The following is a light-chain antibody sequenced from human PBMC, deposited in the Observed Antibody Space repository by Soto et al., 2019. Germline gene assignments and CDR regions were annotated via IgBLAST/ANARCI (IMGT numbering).Light chain of an antibody. J-gene: IGKJ5*01. Sequence: DIVMTQSPLSLPVTPGEPASLSCKSSQSLLHNNGYTYLDWYLQKPGQAPRLLIYGASTRATGIPARFSGSGRGSGTDFTLTISSLQPEDFAVYYCQQDYNLPITFGQRTRLEIK. CDR2: GAS. CDR1: QSLLHNNGYTY. V-gene: IGKV2-28*01. CDR3: QQDYNLPIT.